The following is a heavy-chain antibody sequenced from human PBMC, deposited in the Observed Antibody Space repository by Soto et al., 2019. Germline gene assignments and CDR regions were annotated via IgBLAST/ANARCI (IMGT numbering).Heavy chain of an antibody. CDR3: AKDVDIVVVVAYYFDY. CDR1: GFTFSSYA. J-gene: IGHJ4*02. V-gene: IGHV3-23*01. D-gene: IGHD2-15*01. Sequence: GGSLRLSCAASGFTFSSYAMSWVRQAPGKGLEWVSAISGSGGSTYYADSVKGRFTISGDNSKNTLYLQMNSLRAEDTAVYYCAKDVDIVVVVAYYFDYWGQGTLVTVSS. CDR2: ISGSGGST.